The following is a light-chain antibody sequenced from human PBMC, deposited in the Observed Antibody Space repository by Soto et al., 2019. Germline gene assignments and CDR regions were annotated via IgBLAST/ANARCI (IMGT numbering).Light chain of an antibody. J-gene: IGLJ2*01. CDR2: DVT. CDR1: SSDIGGYDY. CDR3: GSYAGTKNFVV. Sequence: QSVLTQPPSASGSPGQSVTISCTGTSSDIGGYDYVSWYQRHPGKAPKLVIYDVTKRPSGVPARFSGSKSGNTASLTVSGLQDEDEDDYFCGSYAGTKNFVVFGGGTKLTVL. V-gene: IGLV2-8*01.